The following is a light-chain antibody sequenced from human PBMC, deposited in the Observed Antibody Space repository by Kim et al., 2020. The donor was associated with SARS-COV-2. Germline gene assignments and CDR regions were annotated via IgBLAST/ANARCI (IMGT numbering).Light chain of an antibody. CDR3: QQLNDYRPLT. J-gene: IGKJ4*01. CDR1: QGIRSD. CDR2: DAS. V-gene: IGKV1D-13*01. Sequence: AIHLTQSPSSLSASVGDTVTITCRASQGIRSDLAWYQQKPGHAPTILIYDASTLENGVPSRFSGSGSGTEFSLTISSLQSEDFATYYCQQLNDYRPLTFGGGTKLEI.